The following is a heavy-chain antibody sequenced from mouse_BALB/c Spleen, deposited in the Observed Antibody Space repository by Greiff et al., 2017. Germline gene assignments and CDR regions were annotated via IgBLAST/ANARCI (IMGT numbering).Heavy chain of an antibody. D-gene: IGHD1-1*01. CDR1: GFTFSNYW. CDR2: IRLKSNNYAT. J-gene: IGHJ2*01. Sequence: EGKLVESGGGLVQPGGSMKLSCVASGFTFSNYWMNWVRQSPEKGLEWVAEIRLKSNNYATHYAESVKGRFTISRDDSKSSVYLQMNNLRAEDTGIYYCTPYYYGSGPTGYWGQGTTLTVSS. CDR3: TPYYYGSGPTGY. V-gene: IGHV6-6*02.